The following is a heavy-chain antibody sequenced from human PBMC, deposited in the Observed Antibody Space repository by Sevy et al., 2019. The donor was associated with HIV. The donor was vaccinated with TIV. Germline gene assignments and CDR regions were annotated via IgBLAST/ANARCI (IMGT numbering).Heavy chain of an antibody. Sequence: GGSLRLSCAASGFTFSSYGMHWVRRAPGKGLEWVALTWYDGSTKFYADSVKGRFTISRDNSKNILSLQMNSLRADDKAVYYCARVRSIYVDTTHYYAMDVWGQWTTVTVSS. V-gene: IGHV3-33*01. J-gene: IGHJ6*02. CDR1: GFTFSSYG. CDR3: ARVRSIYVDTTHYYAMDV. CDR2: TWYDGSTK. D-gene: IGHD5-18*01.